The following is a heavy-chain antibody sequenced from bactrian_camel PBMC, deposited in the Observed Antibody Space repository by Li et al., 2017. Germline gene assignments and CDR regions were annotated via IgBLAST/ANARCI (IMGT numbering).Heavy chain of an antibody. CDR1: GYTYRRNSC. D-gene: IGHD1*01. Sequence: HVQLVESGGGSVQAGGSLKLSCAASGYTYRRNSCVGWFRQTPGKERDLVSRTWSDGTTTYADSVKGRFTISKDYADNTLYLQMNSLKVEDTAIYYCAAVEPWCPGGWLDLPGTYNNWGQGTQVTVS. CDR3: AAVEPWCPGGWLDLPGTYNN. CDR2: TWSDGTT. V-gene: IGHV3S53*01. J-gene: IGHJ4*01.